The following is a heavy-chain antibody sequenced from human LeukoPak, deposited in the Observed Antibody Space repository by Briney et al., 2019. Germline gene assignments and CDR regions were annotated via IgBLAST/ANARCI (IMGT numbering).Heavy chain of an antibody. J-gene: IGHJ4*02. V-gene: IGHV3-23*01. CDR2: ISTSGAST. CDR3: ARAIVGATTRSFDY. CDR1: GFTFSTSA. D-gene: IGHD1-26*01. Sequence: SGGSLRLSCAASGFTFSTSAMNWVRRAPGKGLEWVSAISTSGASTYYADSVKGRFSISRDNSRNTLYLQMNSLRAEDTAVFYCARAIVGATTRSFDYWGQGTLVTVSS.